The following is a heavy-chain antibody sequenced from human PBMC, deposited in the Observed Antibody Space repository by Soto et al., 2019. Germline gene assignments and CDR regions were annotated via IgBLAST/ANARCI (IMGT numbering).Heavy chain of an antibody. CDR2: ISYDGSNK. D-gene: IGHD1-26*01. V-gene: IGHV3-30*18. CDR3: AKDAGSGAYFDY. J-gene: IGHJ4*02. Sequence: PGGSLRLSCAASGFTFSSYGMHWVRQAPGKGLEWVAVISYDGSNKYYADSVKGRFTISRDNSKNTLYLQMNSLRAEDTAVYYCAKDAGSGAYFDYWGQGTLVTVSS. CDR1: GFTFSSYG.